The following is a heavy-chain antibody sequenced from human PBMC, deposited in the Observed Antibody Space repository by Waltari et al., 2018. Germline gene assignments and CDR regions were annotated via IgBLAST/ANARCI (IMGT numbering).Heavy chain of an antibody. Sequence: QVQLVQSGAEVKKPGSSVKVSCKASGGTFRRYAISWVRQAPGQGLEWMGGIIPIFGTANYAQKFQGRVTITTDESTSTAYMELSSLRSEDTAVYYCALPPRDSNYLTVNAFDIWGQGTMVTVSS. CDR2: IIPIFGTA. CDR3: ALPPRDSNYLTVNAFDI. D-gene: IGHD4-4*01. V-gene: IGHV1-69*05. J-gene: IGHJ3*02. CDR1: GGTFRRYA.